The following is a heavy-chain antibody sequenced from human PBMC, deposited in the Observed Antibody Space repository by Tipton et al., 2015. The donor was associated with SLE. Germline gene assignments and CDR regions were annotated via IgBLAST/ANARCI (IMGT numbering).Heavy chain of an antibody. CDR3: ARDTEVAGFFDY. Sequence: SLRVSCAASGFTFSSYWMSWVRQAPGKGLEWVANIRQDGSEKYYVDSVKGRFTISRDNAKNSLYLQMNSLRAEDTAVYYCARDTEVAGFFDYWGQGTLVTVSS. V-gene: IGHV3-7*01. CDR1: GFTFSSYW. J-gene: IGHJ4*02. CDR2: IRQDGSEK. D-gene: IGHD6-19*01.